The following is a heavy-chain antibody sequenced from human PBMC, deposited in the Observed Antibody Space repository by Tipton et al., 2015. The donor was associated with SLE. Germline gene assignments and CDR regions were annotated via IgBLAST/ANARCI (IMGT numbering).Heavy chain of an antibody. V-gene: IGHV4-38-2*02. J-gene: IGHJ4*02. Sequence: TLSLTCAVSGYSISSSYYWGWIRQPPGKGLEWIGSFAHSGGSFYNPSLKSRVSISADTSRNEFSLRLNSVTAADTAVYYCARDGSTGWYVDYWGQGTLVTVSS. CDR3: ARDGSTGWYVDY. CDR2: FAHSGGS. D-gene: IGHD6-19*01. CDR1: GYSISSSYY.